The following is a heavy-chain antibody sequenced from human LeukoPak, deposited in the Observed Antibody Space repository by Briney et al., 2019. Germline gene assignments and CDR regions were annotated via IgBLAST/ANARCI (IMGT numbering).Heavy chain of an antibody. Sequence: PSETLSLTCTVSGYSISSGYYWGWIRQPPGKGLEWIGSIYHSGSTYYNPSLKSRVTISVDTSKNQFSLRLSSVTAADTAVYYCARVGDDSSGYCTWGQGTLVTVSS. CDR1: GYSISSGYY. D-gene: IGHD3-22*01. V-gene: IGHV4-38-2*02. CDR2: IYHSGST. CDR3: ARVGDDSSGYCT. J-gene: IGHJ4*02.